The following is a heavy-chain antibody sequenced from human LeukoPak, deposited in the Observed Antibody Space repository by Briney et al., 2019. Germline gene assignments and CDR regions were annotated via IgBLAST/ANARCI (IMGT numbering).Heavy chain of an antibody. V-gene: IGHV3-33*01. CDR3: ARDSAFGELSY. J-gene: IGHJ4*02. Sequence: PGGSLRLSCAASGFTFSSYGMHWVRQAPGKGLEWVAVIWYDGSNKYYADSVKGRFTISRYNSKNTLYLQMNSLRAEDTAVYYCARDSAFGELSYWGQGTLVTVSS. CDR1: GFTFSSYG. CDR2: IWYDGSNK. D-gene: IGHD3-10*01.